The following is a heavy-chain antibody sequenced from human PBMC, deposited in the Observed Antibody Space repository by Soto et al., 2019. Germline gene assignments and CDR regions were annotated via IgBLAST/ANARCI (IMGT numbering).Heavy chain of an antibody. V-gene: IGHV3-13*05. CDR3: ARAYTGRLPRRADYYYAMDV. CDR2: IGAARDP. J-gene: IGHJ6*02. Sequence: PGGSLRLSCATSGFTFSNFDMHWVRQVPGKGLEWVSAIGAARDPYCLGSVKGRFTISRENAKNSVYLQMNDLRVGDSAVYYCARAYTGRLPRRADYYYAMDVWGQGTTVTVSS. D-gene: IGHD2-2*02. CDR1: GFTFSNFD.